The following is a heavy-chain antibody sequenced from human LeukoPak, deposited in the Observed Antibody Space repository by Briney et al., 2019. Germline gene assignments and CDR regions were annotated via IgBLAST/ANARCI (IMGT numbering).Heavy chain of an antibody. V-gene: IGHV3-9*03. Sequence: GGSLRLSCAASGFTFDDYAMHWVRHAPWKGLEWVSGISWNSDSIGYADSVKGRFTISRDNAKNSLYLQMNSLRPEDMALYYCAKADSSSSRDYFDYWGQGALVTVSS. J-gene: IGHJ4*02. CDR1: GFTFDDYA. CDR3: AKADSSSSRDYFDY. D-gene: IGHD6-6*01. CDR2: ISWNSDSI.